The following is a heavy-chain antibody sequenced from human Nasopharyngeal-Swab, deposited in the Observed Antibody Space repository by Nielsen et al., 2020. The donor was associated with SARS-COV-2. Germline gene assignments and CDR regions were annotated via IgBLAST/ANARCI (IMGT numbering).Heavy chain of an antibody. Sequence: GESLKISCKGSGYSFTSYWIGWVRQMPGKGLEWMGIIPPGDSDTRYSPSFQGQVTITADKSISTAYLQWSSLKASDTAMFYCARLGYDSSSYLDNFDYWGQGTLVTVSS. D-gene: IGHD3-22*01. J-gene: IGHJ4*02. V-gene: IGHV5-51*01. CDR3: ARLGYDSSSYLDNFDY. CDR1: GYSFTSYW. CDR2: IPPGDSDT.